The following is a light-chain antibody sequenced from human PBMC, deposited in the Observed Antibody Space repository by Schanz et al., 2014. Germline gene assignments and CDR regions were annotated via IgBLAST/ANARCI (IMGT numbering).Light chain of an antibody. CDR1: QSVSSY. V-gene: IGKV3-11*01. CDR2: DAS. CDR3: QQYGSSMYT. Sequence: EIVLTQSPATLSLSPGERATLSCRASQSVSSYLAWYQQKPGQAPRLLIYDASNRATGIPARFSGSGSGTDFTLTISRLEPEDFAVYYCQQYGSSMYTFGPGTKLEIK. J-gene: IGKJ2*01.